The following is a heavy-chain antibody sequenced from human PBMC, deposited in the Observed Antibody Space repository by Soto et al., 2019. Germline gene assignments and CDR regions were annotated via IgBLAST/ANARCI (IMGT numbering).Heavy chain of an antibody. Sequence: QVQLQQWGAGLLKPSETLSLTCAVYGGSFSGYYWSWIRQPPGKGLEWIGEINHSGSTNYNPSLKRRVTISVDTSKNQFSLKLSSVTAADTAVYYCARSITMVRGVRYYYYMDVWGKGTTVTVSS. V-gene: IGHV4-34*01. CDR1: GGSFSGYY. J-gene: IGHJ6*03. CDR2: INHSGST. CDR3: ARSITMVRGVRYYYYMDV. D-gene: IGHD3-10*01.